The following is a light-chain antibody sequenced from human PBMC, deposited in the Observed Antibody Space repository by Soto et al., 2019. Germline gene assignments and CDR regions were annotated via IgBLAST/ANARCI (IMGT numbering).Light chain of an antibody. Sequence: QSALTQPASVSGSPGQSITISCTGTSSDVGGYNYVSWYQQHPGKAPKLMIYDVSNRPSGVSNRFSGSKSGNTASLTISGLQAADEADYCCSSYTSSTTLYVFGTGTKLTVL. V-gene: IGLV2-14*01. CDR2: DVS. J-gene: IGLJ1*01. CDR1: SSDVGGYNY. CDR3: SSYTSSTTLYV.